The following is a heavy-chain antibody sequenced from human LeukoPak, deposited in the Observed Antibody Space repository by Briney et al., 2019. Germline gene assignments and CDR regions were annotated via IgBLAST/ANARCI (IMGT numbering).Heavy chain of an antibody. CDR3: ARVDYDGDYSF. J-gene: IGHJ4*02. V-gene: IGHV3-66*01. CDR2: IYSSGST. D-gene: IGHD4-17*01. CDR1: GFTVSSSY. Sequence: GGSLRLSCAASGFTVSSSYMSWVRQTPEKGLEWVSIIYSSGSTYYADSVKGRFTISRDNSKNTVYLQMNRLRAEDTAVYYCARVDYDGDYSFWGQGTLVTVSS.